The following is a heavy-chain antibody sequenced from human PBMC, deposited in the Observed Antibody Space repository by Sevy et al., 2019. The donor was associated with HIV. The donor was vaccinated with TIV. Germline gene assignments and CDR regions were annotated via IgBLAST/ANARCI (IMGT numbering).Heavy chain of an antibody. CDR1: GYTFTSYD. CDR2: MNPNSGNT. J-gene: IGHJ6*02. V-gene: IGHV1-8*01. Sequence: ASVKVSCKASGYTFTSYDINWVRQATGQGLEWMGWMNPNSGNTGYAQKFQGRVTMTRNTSISTAYMELSSLRSEDTALYYCAREYYDFWSGYFRYYYYGMDVWGQGTTVTVSS. D-gene: IGHD3-3*01. CDR3: AREYYDFWSGYFRYYYYGMDV.